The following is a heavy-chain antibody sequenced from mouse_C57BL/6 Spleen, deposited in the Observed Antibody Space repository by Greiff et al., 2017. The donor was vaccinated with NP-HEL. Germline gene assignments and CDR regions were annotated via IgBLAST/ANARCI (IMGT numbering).Heavy chain of an antibody. D-gene: IGHD1-1*01. CDR2: INPSSGYT. V-gene: IGHV1-4*01. CDR1: GYTFTSYT. J-gene: IGHJ3*01. CDR3: AREGCYYYGSSVWFAY. Sequence: QVHVKQSGAELARPGASVKMSCKASGYTFTSYTMHWVKQRPGQGLEWIGYINPSSGYTKYNQKFKDKATLTADKSSSTAYMQLSSLTSEDSAVYYCAREGCYYYGSSVWFAYWGQGTLVTVSA.